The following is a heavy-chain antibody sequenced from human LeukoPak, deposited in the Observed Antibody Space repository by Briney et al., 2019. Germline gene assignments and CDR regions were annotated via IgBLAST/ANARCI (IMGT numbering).Heavy chain of an antibody. D-gene: IGHD3-16*02. J-gene: IGHJ4*02. V-gene: IGHV1-3*01. CDR1: GYTFTSYA. Sequence: ASVKVSCKASGYTFTSYAMHWVRQAPGQRLEWMGWINAGNGNTKYSQKFQGRVTITRDTSASTAYMELSSLRSEDTAVYYCARAITFGGVIVFGGQGTLVTVSS. CDR3: ARAITFGGVIVF. CDR2: INAGNGNT.